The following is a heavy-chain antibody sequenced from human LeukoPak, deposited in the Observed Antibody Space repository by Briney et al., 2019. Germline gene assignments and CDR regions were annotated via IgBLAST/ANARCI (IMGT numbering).Heavy chain of an antibody. V-gene: IGHV3-23*01. Sequence: PGGSLRLSCVASGFTFTTYWMHWVRQAPGKGLEWVSAISGSGGSTYYADSVKGRFTISRDNSKNTLYLQMNSLRAEDTAVYYCAKDRPHYYDSSGSYYFDYWGQGTLVTVSS. CDR3: AKDRPHYYDSSGSYYFDY. D-gene: IGHD3-22*01. CDR1: GFTFTTYW. CDR2: ISGSGGST. J-gene: IGHJ4*02.